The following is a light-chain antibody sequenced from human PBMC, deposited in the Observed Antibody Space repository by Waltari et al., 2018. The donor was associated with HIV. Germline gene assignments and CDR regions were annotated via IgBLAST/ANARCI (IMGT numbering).Light chain of an antibody. CDR3: AAWDDSLIGFWV. CDR1: SSNIGSNY. J-gene: IGLJ3*02. Sequence: QSVLTQPPSASGTPGQRVTISCSGSSSNIGSNYVYWYQQLPGTAPKLLIYRNNQRPSGVPDRFSGSKSGTSASLAISGLRSEDEADYYCAAWDDSLIGFWVFGGGTKPTVL. CDR2: RNN. V-gene: IGLV1-47*01.